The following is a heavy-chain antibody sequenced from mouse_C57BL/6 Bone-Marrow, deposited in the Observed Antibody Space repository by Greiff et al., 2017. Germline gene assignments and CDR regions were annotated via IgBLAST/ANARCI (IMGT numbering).Heavy chain of an antibody. V-gene: IGHV5-4*03. CDR3: ARPHYYGSRGDY. CDR2: ISDGGSYT. Sequence: EVKLMESGGGLVKPGGSLKLSCAASGFTFSSYAMSWVRQTPEKRLEWVATISDGGSYTYYPDNVKGRFTISRDNAKNNLYLQMSHLKSEDTAMYYCARPHYYGSRGDYWGQGTSVTVSS. CDR1: GFTFSSYA. J-gene: IGHJ4*01. D-gene: IGHD1-1*01.